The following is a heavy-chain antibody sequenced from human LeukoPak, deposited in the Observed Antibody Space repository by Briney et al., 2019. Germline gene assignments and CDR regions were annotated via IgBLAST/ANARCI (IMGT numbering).Heavy chain of an antibody. CDR3: ARGPPRGKYYYMDV. J-gene: IGHJ6*03. D-gene: IGHD1-1*01. CDR2: IGTASDT. V-gene: IGHV3-13*01. Sequence: GGSLRLSCAASGFTFSSFDMHWVRQPTGQGLEWVSTIGTASDTYYPGSVEGRFTLSRDNTKNFLYLQMNSLTAGDTAVYYCARGPPRGKYYYMDVWGKGTTVTVSS. CDR1: GFTFSSFD.